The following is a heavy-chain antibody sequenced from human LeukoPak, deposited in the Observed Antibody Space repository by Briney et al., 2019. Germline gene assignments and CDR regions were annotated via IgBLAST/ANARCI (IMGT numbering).Heavy chain of an antibody. D-gene: IGHD5-18*01. Sequence: PSETLSLTCAVYSGSFSGYYWSWIRQPPGKGLEWIGEINHSGSTNYNPSLKSRVTISVDTSKNQFSLKLSSVTAADTAVYYCARGGFKLWAYLRLDYWGQGTLVTVS. V-gene: IGHV4-34*01. J-gene: IGHJ4*02. CDR3: ARGGFKLWAYLRLDY. CDR2: INHSGST. CDR1: SGSFSGYY.